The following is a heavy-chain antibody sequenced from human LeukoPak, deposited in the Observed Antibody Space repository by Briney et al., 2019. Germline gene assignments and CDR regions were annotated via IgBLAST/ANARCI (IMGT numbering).Heavy chain of an antibody. CDR2: ILTSGST. V-gene: IGHV4-61*02. D-gene: IGHD5-12*01. CDR1: GGSFSSDSYL. CDR3: AVRKIGYPLDI. J-gene: IGHJ3*02. Sequence: SETLSLTCTLSGGSFSSDSYLWSWVRQPAGKGLEWIGRILTSGSTNYNPSLRRRVTISVDTSKNKFSLDMISVTAADTAVYYYAVRKIGYPLDIWCQGTMVTVSS.